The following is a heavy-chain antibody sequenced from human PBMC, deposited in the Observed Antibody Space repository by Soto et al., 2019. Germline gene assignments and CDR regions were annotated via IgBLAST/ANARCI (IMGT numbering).Heavy chain of an antibody. Sequence: GSLRLSCAASGFTFSDYYMNWIRQAPGKGLEWVSYISSSGSTIYYADSVKGRFTISRDNAKNSLSLQMNSLRAEDTAVYYCAREGVRSSGWYDYWGQGTLVTVSS. J-gene: IGHJ4*02. CDR2: ISSSGSTI. D-gene: IGHD6-19*01. V-gene: IGHV3-11*01. CDR1: GFTFSDYY. CDR3: AREGVRSSGWYDY.